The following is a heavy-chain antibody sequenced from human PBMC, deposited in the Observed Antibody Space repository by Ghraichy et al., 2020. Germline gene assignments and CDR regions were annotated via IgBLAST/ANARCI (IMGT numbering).Heavy chain of an antibody. CDR1: GGSIGRYY. J-gene: IGHJ5*02. D-gene: IGHD4-11*01. V-gene: IGHV4-59*01. Sequence: SETLSLTCTVSGGSIGRYYWSWIRQTPGKGLEWIGYIYYNGITNYSPSLKSRVTISVDTSKNQLSLKLSSVTAADTAVYFCARSRSEDYLEKNWFDPWGQGALVTVSS. CDR2: IYYNGIT. CDR3: ARSRSEDYLEKNWFDP.